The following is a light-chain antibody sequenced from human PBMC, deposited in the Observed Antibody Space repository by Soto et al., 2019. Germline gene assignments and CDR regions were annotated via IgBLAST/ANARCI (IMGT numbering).Light chain of an antibody. CDR3: QQYNNWPPIT. CDR2: GAS. Sequence: EIVMTQSPATLSVSPGERATLSCRASQSVSKSLAWYQQKPGQAPRLLIFGASTRATGIPARFSGSGSETEFTLTISSLQSEDFAVYYCQQYNNWPPITVGQGTRLEIK. CDR1: QSVSKS. V-gene: IGKV3-15*01. J-gene: IGKJ5*01.